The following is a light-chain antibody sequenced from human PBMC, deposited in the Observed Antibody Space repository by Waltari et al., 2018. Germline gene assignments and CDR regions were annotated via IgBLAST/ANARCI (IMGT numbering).Light chain of an antibody. V-gene: IGLV2-14*03. CDR2: DVS. CDR3: TSYTSRNTLV. Sequence: QSAMTQPASVSGSPGQSITISCPGTSRDVGSYTYISWYQQNPGKVPKVMIFDVSNRPSVVSNRFSGSKSGNTASLTISGLQAEDEADYYCTSYTSRNTLVFGSGTKVTVL. J-gene: IGLJ1*01. CDR1: SRDVGSYTY.